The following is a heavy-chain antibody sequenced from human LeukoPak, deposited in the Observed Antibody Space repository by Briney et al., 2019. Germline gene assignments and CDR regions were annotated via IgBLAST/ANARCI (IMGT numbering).Heavy chain of an antibody. Sequence: ASVKVSCKASGYTFTSYGISWVRQAPGQGLECMGWISAYNGNTNYAQKLQGRVTMTTDTSTSTAYMELRSLRSDDTAVYYCARGERRYDILTDMDVWGKGTTVTVSS. CDR3: ARGERRYDILTDMDV. V-gene: IGHV1-18*01. CDR1: GYTFTSYG. D-gene: IGHD3-9*01. J-gene: IGHJ6*03. CDR2: ISAYNGNT.